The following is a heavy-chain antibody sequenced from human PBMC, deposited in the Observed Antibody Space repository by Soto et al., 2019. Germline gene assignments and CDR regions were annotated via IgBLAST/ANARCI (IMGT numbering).Heavy chain of an antibody. CDR3: AARHFWSRPWTDRRLDY. V-gene: IGHV4-4*02. CDR1: GDSINSSHW. D-gene: IGHD3-3*02. J-gene: IGHJ4*02. CDR2: IHHSGST. Sequence: PSETLSLTCAVSGDSINSSHWWNWVRQPPEKGLEWLSKIHHSGSTTYSPSPPARVTISVDKSKNHFSLKLTSVTAADTAVYYCAARHFWSRPWTDRRLDYWGQGTLVTVSS.